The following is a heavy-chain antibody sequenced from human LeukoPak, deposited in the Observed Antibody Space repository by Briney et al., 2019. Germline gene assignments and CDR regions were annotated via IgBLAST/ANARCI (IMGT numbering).Heavy chain of an antibody. V-gene: IGHV3-21*01. CDR1: GFSFSDHN. Sequence: GGSLRLSCAVSGFSFSDHNMNWVRQAPGKGLEWVSSISSSSGYIYYADSVKGRFTISRDNAKNSLYLQMNSLRAEDTAVYYCARWYSSGWYVDAFDIWGQGTMVTVSS. D-gene: IGHD6-19*01. CDR3: ARWYSSGWYVDAFDI. CDR2: ISSSSGYI. J-gene: IGHJ3*02.